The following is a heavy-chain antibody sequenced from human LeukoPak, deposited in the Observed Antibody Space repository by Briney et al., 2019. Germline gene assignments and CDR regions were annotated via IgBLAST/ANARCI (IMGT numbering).Heavy chain of an antibody. CDR3: ARHTLGYCSSTSCHSGFDY. CDR2: IDYSGST. V-gene: IGHV4-59*08. J-gene: IGHJ4*02. CDR1: GGSISSYY. Sequence: SETLSLTCTVSGGSISSYYWSWIRQPPGKGLEWIGYIDYSGSTNYNPSLKSQVTISVDTSKNQFSLKLSSVTAADTAVYYCARHTLGYCSSTSCHSGFDYWGQGTLVTVSS. D-gene: IGHD2-2*01.